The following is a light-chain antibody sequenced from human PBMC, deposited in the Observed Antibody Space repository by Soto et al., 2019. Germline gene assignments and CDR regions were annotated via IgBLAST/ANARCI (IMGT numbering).Light chain of an antibody. V-gene: IGKV3-15*01. Sequence: EIVMTQSPATLSVSPGERATLSSRASRIVSSSHLAWYQHKPGQTPRLLIYDTSTRATGGPTRFSGSRSGAEFTLTINSLQSEDFAVYYCQPYNNWPLTFGGGTKVDIK. CDR1: RIVSSSH. J-gene: IGKJ4*01. CDR2: DTS. CDR3: QPYNNWPLT.